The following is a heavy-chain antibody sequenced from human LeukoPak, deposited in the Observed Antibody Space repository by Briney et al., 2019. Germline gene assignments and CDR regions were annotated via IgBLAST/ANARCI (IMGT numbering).Heavy chain of an antibody. CDR3: AKSGDYGFYPFDY. Sequence: PGGSLRLSCAASGFTFSSYAMSWVRQAPGKGLEWVSAISGSGGSTYYADSVEGRFTISRDNSKNTLYLQMNSLRAEDTAVYYCAKSGDYGFYPFDYWGQGTLVTVSS. V-gene: IGHV3-23*01. D-gene: IGHD4-17*01. J-gene: IGHJ4*02. CDR1: GFTFSSYA. CDR2: ISGSGGST.